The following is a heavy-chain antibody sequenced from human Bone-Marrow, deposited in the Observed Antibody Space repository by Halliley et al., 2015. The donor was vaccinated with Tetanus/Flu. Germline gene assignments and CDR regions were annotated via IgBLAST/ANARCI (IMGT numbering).Heavy chain of an antibody. Sequence: QLVQSGAEVKKTGESLKISCKGSGYSFANFWIGWVRQKPGKGLEWMGIIDPSDSDTRYSPSFQGQVTISADKSISTTYLQWSSLKASDTAMYYGARHTEPFLSSRSTWGQGTLVTVSS. V-gene: IGHV5-51*01. CDR3: ARHTEPFLSSRST. D-gene: IGHD1-26*01. CDR2: IDPSDSDT. J-gene: IGHJ5*02. CDR1: GYSFANFW.